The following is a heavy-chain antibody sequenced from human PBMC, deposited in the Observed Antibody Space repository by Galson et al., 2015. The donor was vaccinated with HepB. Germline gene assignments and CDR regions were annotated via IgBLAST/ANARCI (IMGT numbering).Heavy chain of an antibody. V-gene: IGHV4-30-2*01. J-gene: IGHJ4*02. CDR3: ASYYDDTGAFDY. CDR1: GGSIISGGYS. CDR2: IYHTGSK. Sequence: SLTCAVSGGSIISGGYSGSWIRQPPGKGLEWIGYIYHTGSKYYNPSLKSRVTISVDRSKNQLSLKLNSVTAADTAVYYCASYYDDTGAFDYWGQGTLVTVSS. D-gene: IGHD3-22*01.